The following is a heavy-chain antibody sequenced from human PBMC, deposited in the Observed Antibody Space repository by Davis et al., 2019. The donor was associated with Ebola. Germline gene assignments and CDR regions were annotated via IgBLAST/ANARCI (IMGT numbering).Heavy chain of an antibody. Sequence: GGSLRLSCTASGFTFSNYGIHWVRQAPGKGLEYVSAIKSTGESTNYADSVKGRFSISRDNSKNTLYLQMNSLRAEDTAVYYCARSRVPDPTTPFDYWGQGTLVTVSS. J-gene: IGHJ4*02. D-gene: IGHD1-26*01. V-gene: IGHV3-64*04. CDR2: IKSTGEST. CDR1: GFTFSNYG. CDR3: ARSRVPDPTTPFDY.